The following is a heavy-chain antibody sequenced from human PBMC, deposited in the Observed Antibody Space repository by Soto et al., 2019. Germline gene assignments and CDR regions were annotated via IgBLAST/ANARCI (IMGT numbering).Heavy chain of an antibody. J-gene: IGHJ5*02. V-gene: IGHV1-18*01. CDR1: GYTFTSYG. CDR2: ISAYNGNT. CDR3: ARDRKRFLEWTNNWFDP. Sequence: VASVKVSCKASGYTFTSYGISWVRQAPGQGLEWMGWISAYNGNTNYAQKLQGRVTMTTDTSTSTAYMELRSLRSDDTAVYYCARDRKRFLEWTNNWFDPWGQGTLVTVSS. D-gene: IGHD3-3*01.